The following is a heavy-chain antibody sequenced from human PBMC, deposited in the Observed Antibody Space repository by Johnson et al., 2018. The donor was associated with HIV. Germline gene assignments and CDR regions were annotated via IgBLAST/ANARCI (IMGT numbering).Heavy chain of an antibody. J-gene: IGHJ3*02. CDR1: GLTVSNNY. D-gene: IGHD3-22*01. V-gene: IGHV3-33*08. Sequence: QVQLVESGGGLVQPGGSLRLSCAASGLTVSNNYMTWVRQPPGKGLEWVAVIWFDGSIQYYADSVKGRFTISRDNSKNTLFLQMGSLRVEDTAVYYCARDWEKNSSGFYPTVMGIWGQGTRVTVSS. CDR3: ARDWEKNSSGFYPTVMGI. CDR2: IWFDGSIQ.